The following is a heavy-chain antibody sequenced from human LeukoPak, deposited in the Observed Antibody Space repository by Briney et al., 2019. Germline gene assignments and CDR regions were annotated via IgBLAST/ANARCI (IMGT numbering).Heavy chain of an antibody. Sequence: SETLSLTCTVSGGSISSYYWSCIRQPPGKGLEWIGYIYYSGSTNYNPSLKSRVTISVDTSKNQFSLKLSSVTAADTAVYYCARHGGPWGQGTLVTVSS. D-gene: IGHD3-3*01. CDR1: GGSISSYY. V-gene: IGHV4-59*08. J-gene: IGHJ5*02. CDR2: IYYSGST. CDR3: ARHGGP.